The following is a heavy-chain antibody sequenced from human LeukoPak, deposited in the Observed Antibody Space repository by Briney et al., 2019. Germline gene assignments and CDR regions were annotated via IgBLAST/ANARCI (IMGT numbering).Heavy chain of an antibody. CDR2: ISSSSSYI. Sequence: GGSLRLSCAASGFIFSSFSMNWVRQAPGKGLEWVSSISSSSSYIYYADSVKGRFTISRDNAKNSLYLQMNSLRAEDTAVYYCARRMMYSSSWYGYWGQGTLVTVSS. CDR1: GFIFSSFS. V-gene: IGHV3-21*01. D-gene: IGHD6-13*01. J-gene: IGHJ4*02. CDR3: ARRMMYSSSWYGY.